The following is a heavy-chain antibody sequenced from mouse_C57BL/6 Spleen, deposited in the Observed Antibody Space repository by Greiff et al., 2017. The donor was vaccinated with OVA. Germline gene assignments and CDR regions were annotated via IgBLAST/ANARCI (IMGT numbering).Heavy chain of an antibody. CDR3: ARRMVYCDY. CDR2: IHPNNGGN. D-gene: IGHD2-3*01. J-gene: IGHJ2*01. CDR1: GYTFTDYY. Sequence: EVQLQQSGPELVKPGASVKISCKASGYTFTDYYMNWVKQSHGKSLEWIGDIHPNNGGNSYNQKFKGKATVTVDKSSSTAYMELRSLTSEYSAVYYCARRMVYCDYWGQGTTLTVSS. V-gene: IGHV1-26*01.